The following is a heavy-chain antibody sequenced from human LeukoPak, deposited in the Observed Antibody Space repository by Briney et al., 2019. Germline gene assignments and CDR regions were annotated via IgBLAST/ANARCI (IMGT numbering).Heavy chain of an antibody. CDR2: IWYDGSNK. V-gene: IGHV3-33*01. J-gene: IGHJ4*02. Sequence: PGRSLRLSCAASGFTFSSYGMHWVRQAPGKGLEWVAVIWYDGSNKYYADSVKGRFTISRDNSKNTLYLQMNSLRAEDTAVYYCARVPLYYYDSSGYYYFDYWGQGTLVTVSS. D-gene: IGHD3-22*01. CDR3: ARVPLYYYDSSGYYYFDY. CDR1: GFTFSSYG.